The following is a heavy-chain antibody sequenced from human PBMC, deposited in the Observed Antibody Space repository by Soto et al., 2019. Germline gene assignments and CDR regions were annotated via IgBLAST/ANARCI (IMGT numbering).Heavy chain of an antibody. J-gene: IGHJ4*02. CDR3: ARAPPSYYYDSSGVY. CDR1: GFTFSSYS. D-gene: IGHD3-22*01. CDR2: ISSSSTI. Sequence: GGSLRLSCAASGFTFSSYSMNWVCQAPGKGLEWVSYISSSSTIYYADSVKGRFTISRDNAKNSLYLQMNSLRDEDTAVYYCARAPPSYYYDSSGVYWGQGTLVTVSS. V-gene: IGHV3-48*02.